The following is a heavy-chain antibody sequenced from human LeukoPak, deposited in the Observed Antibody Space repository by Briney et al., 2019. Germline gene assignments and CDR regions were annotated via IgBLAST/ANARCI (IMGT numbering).Heavy chain of an antibody. J-gene: IGHJ4*02. CDR3: ARQDPELAY. Sequence: GGSLRLSCAASGFTFSSYEMNWVRQAPGKGLEWVSYITSGASTIYYADSVKGRFTIFRDHAKNSLYLQMNSLRVEDTAVYYCARQDPELAYWGQGTLVTVSS. D-gene: IGHD1-26*01. CDR2: ITSGASTI. V-gene: IGHV3-48*03. CDR1: GFTFSSYE.